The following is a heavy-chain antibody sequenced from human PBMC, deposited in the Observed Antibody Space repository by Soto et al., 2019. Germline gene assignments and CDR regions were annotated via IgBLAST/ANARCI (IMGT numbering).Heavy chain of an antibody. Sequence: GGSLRLSCTASGFTFSSYIMKWVRQAPGKGLEWISTTTADGVGTFYADSVTCRFTISRDNSKNTLYLQMDNLTAEDTTLYNCARDRGGCSWPEFDCWGQGTQVTV. J-gene: IGHJ4*02. CDR3: ARDRGGCSWPEFDC. CDR1: GFTFSSYI. V-gene: IGHV3-23*01. CDR2: TTADGVGT. D-gene: IGHD2-15*01.